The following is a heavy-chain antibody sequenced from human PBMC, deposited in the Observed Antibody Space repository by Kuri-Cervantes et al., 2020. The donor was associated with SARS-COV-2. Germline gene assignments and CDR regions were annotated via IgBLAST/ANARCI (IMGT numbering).Heavy chain of an antibody. CDR1: GGTFSSYA. V-gene: IGHV1-18*01. CDR3: AAGLLWFGHWGYGMDV. D-gene: IGHD3-10*01. CDR2: ISAYNGNT. J-gene: IGHJ6*02. Sequence: ASVKVSCKASGGTFSSYAISWVRQAPGQGLEWMGWISAYNGNTNYAQKLQGRVTITTDTSTSTAYMELRSLRSDDTAVYYCAAGLLWFGHWGYGMDVWGQGTTVTVS.